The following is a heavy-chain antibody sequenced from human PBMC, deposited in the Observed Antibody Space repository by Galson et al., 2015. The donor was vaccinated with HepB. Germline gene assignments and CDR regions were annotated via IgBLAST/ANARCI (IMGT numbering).Heavy chain of an antibody. D-gene: IGHD3-3*01. J-gene: IGHJ6*02. V-gene: IGHV3-48*03. CDR2: ISSSGSTI. Sequence: SLRLSCAASGFTFSSYEMNWVRQAPGKGLEWVSYISSSGSTIYYADSVRGRFTISRDNAKNSLYLQMNSLRAEDTAVYYCARDGSPLRYDFWSGFPHYYYYGMDVWGQGTTVTVSS. CDR1: GFTFSSYE. CDR3: ARDGSPLRYDFWSGFPHYYYYGMDV.